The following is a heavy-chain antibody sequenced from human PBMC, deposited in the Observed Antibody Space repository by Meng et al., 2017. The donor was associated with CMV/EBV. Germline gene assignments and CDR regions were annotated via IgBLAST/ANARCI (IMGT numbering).Heavy chain of an antibody. CDR1: GFTFDDYA. J-gene: IGHJ4*02. D-gene: IGHD4-17*01. CDR2: ISWNSGSI. CDR3: AKGLTTVTTFGFDY. Sequence: SLKLSCAASGFTFDDYAMHWVRQAPGKGLEWVSGISWNSGSIGYADSVKGRFTISRDNAKNSLYLQMNSLRAEDMALYYCAKGLTTVTTFGFDYWGQGTLVTVSS. V-gene: IGHV3-9*03.